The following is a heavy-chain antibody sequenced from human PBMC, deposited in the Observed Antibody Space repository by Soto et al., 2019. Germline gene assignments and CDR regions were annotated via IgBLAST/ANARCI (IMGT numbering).Heavy chain of an antibody. CDR1: NGSFSGYY. CDR3: ARGGGSDSFDY. CDR2: INHLETT. D-gene: IGHD1-26*01. V-gene: IGHV4-34*10. J-gene: IGHJ4*02. Sequence: PSETLSLTCDVFNGSFSGYYWSWIRQTPGKGLEWIGYINHLETTFYNPSFESRLTLSIDRAKNQFSLKLHSMSAADRAVYFCARGGGSDSFDYWGQGILVTVSS.